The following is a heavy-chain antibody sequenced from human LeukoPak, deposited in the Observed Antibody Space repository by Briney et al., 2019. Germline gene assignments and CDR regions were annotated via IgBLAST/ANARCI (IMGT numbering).Heavy chain of an antibody. Sequence: ASVKVSCKASGYTFTGYYMHWVRQAPGQGLEWMGWIKPHSGGTNYAQEFQGRVTMTRDTSISTAYMELSRLRSDDTAVYYCARDRAVATIGGVDYWGQGTLVTVSS. CDR1: GYTFTGYY. V-gene: IGHV1-2*02. CDR3: ARDRAVATIGGVDY. CDR2: IKPHSGGT. D-gene: IGHD5-24*01. J-gene: IGHJ4*02.